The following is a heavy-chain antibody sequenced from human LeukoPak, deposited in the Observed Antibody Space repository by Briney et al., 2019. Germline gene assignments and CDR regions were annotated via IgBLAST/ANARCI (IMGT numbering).Heavy chain of an antibody. D-gene: IGHD6-19*01. V-gene: IGHV3-9*01. CDR2: ISWNGGFM. CDR3: AKVRGTYSSGFYFDS. J-gene: IGHJ4*02. Sequence: PGRSLRLSCAASGFTFDDYAIHWVRHAPGQGLERLSIISWNGGFMDYADSVKGRFTISRDNVKNSLYLQMNSLRPEDTALYYCAKVRGTYSSGFYFDSWGQGTLVTVSS. CDR1: GFTFDDYA.